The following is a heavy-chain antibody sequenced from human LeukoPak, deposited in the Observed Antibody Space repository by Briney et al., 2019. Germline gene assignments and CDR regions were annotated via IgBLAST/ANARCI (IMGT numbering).Heavy chain of an antibody. CDR2: IYTSGST. V-gene: IGHV4-61*02. CDR1: GGSISSGSYY. D-gene: IGHD3-3*01. Sequence: SQTLSLTCTVSGGSISSGSYYWSWIRQPAGKGLEWIGRIYTSGSTNYNPSLKSRVTISVDTSKNQFSLKLSSATAADTAVYYCARALFDFWSGYYFPNWFDPWGQGTLVTVSS. J-gene: IGHJ5*02. CDR3: ARALFDFWSGYYFPNWFDP.